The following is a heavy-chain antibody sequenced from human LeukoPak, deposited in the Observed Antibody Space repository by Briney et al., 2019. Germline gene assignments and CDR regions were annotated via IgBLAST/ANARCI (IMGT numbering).Heavy chain of an antibody. J-gene: IGHJ4*02. D-gene: IGHD3-9*01. CDR3: AKWGDYDVLTGYYVSDY. Sequence: GGSLRLSCAASGFTFSNYSMSWVRHAPGKGLGWVSAITGGGSGIYYADSMKSRFTISRDNSKNTLYLQINSLRAEDTAVYYCAKWGDYDVLTGYYVSDYWGQGTLVTVSS. CDR1: GFTFSNYS. V-gene: IGHV3-23*01. CDR2: ITGGGSGI.